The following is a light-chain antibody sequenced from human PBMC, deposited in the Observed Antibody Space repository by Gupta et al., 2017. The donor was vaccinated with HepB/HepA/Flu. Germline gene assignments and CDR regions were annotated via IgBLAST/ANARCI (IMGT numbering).Light chain of an antibody. V-gene: IGKV1-39*01. CDR2: AAS. J-gene: IGKJ2*01. CDR3: QQSYSTPYT. CDR1: QNIINY. Sequence: DTQMTQSPSSLSASAGDRVTITCRASQNIINYLNWYQQTPGKAPNLLIYAASNLQTGVPSRFSGSGSGTDFTLTITMLQPEDFATYYCQQSYSTPYTFGQGAKLEIK.